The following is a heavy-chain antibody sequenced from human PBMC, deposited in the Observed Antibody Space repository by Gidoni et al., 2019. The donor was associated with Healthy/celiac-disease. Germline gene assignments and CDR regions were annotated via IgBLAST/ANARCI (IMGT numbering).Heavy chain of an antibody. J-gene: IGHJ6*03. CDR1: GGPFSSYA. CDR3: ARASYGDYVGHYYYMDV. V-gene: IGHV1-69*01. CDR2: IIPIFGTA. D-gene: IGHD4-17*01. Sequence: QVQLVQSGAEVKKPGSSVKVSCKASGGPFSSYAISWVRQAPGQGLEWMGGIIPIFGTANYAQKFQGRVTITADESTSTAYMELSSLRSEDTAVYYCARASYGDYVGHYYYMDVWGKGTTVTVSS.